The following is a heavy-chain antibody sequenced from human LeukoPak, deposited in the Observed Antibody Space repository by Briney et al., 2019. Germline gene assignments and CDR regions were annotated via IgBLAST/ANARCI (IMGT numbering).Heavy chain of an antibody. D-gene: IGHD3-10*02. V-gene: IGHV1-8*01. CDR3: ALFGELTHGFDY. CDR2: MNPNSGNK. CDR1: GYTFTSYD. Sequence: ASVKVSCKASGYTFTSYDINWVRQATGQGLEWMGWMNPNSGNKGYAQKFQGRVTMTRNTSISTAYMELSSLRSEDTAVYYCALFGELTHGFDYWGQGTLVTVSS. J-gene: IGHJ4*02.